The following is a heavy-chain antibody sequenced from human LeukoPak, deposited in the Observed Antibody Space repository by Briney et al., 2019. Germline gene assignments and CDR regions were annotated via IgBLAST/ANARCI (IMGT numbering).Heavy chain of an antibody. Sequence: GESLKISCKGSGYSFTSYWIGWVRQMPGKGLEWMGIIYPGDSDTRYSPSFQGQVTISADKSISTAYLQWSSLKASDAAMYYCARSLASYSSWLPNAFDIWGQGTMVTVSS. CDR1: GYSFTSYW. CDR2: IYPGDSDT. V-gene: IGHV5-51*01. J-gene: IGHJ3*02. D-gene: IGHD6-6*01. CDR3: ARSLASYSSWLPNAFDI.